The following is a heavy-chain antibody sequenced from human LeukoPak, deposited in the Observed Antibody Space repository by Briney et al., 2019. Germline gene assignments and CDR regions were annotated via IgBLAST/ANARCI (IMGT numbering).Heavy chain of an antibody. CDR2: INHSGSN. Sequence: SETLSLTCAVYGGSFSGYYWSWMRHPPGKGLEWIGEINHSGSNNYNPSLKSRVTISVDTSKNQFSLKLSSVTAADTAVYYCARDPGDFWSGYYARRGTSWFDPWGQGTLVTVSS. CDR3: ARDPGDFWSGYYARRGTSWFDP. J-gene: IGHJ5*02. CDR1: GGSFSGYY. V-gene: IGHV4-34*01. D-gene: IGHD3-3*01.